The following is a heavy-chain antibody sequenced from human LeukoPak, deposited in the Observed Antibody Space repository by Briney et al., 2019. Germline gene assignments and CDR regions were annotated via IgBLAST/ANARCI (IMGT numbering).Heavy chain of an antibody. J-gene: IGHJ4*02. D-gene: IGHD5-18*01. CDR2: IYHSGST. V-gene: IGHV4-38-2*02. CDR1: GYSLSSGYY. Sequence: PSETLSLTCAVSGYSLSSGYYWGWIRQPPGKGREWIGSIYHSGSTYYNPSLKSRVTISVDTSKNQFSLKLSSVTAADTAVYYCARDPYSYGHDYWGQGTLVTVSS. CDR3: ARDPYSYGHDY.